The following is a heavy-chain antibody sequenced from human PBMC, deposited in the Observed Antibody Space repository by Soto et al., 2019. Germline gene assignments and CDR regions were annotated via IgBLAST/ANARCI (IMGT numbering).Heavy chain of an antibody. V-gene: IGHV4-59*12. Sequence: PSDTLSLTCTVSVGSISNFYWTWIRQPPGKGLEWIGYISYSGKTNYNPSLKSRVSISVDTSKNHLSLDLTSVTAADTAVYSGARAPMVLSRSYFDSWGQGTPVTVSS. J-gene: IGHJ4*02. CDR1: VGSISNFY. CDR2: ISYSGKT. CDR3: ARAPMVLSRSYFDS. D-gene: IGHD2-8*01.